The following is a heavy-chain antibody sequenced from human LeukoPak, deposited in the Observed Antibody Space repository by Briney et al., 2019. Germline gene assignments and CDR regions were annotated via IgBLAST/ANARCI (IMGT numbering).Heavy chain of an antibody. Sequence: TSGWSLRLSCAASGFTFISYSMNWVRQAPGKGLELVSSISSSSSYIYYADSVKGRFNISRDNDKTSLYLQMNSLRAEDTAVYYCAREVLAYYYDSSGYYFAYWGQGTLVTVSS. J-gene: IGHJ4*02. D-gene: IGHD3-22*01. V-gene: IGHV3-21*01. CDR3: AREVLAYYYDSSGYYFAY. CDR1: GFTFISYS. CDR2: ISSSSSYI.